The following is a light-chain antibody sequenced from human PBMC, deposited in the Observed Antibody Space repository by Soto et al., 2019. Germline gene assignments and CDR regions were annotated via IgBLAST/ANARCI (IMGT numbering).Light chain of an antibody. V-gene: IGKV1-5*03. J-gene: IGKJ4*01. CDR2: KAS. CDR3: QQYNNWPLT. CDR1: QSISSW. Sequence: DIQMTQSPSTLSASVGDRVTITCRASQSISSWLAWYQQKPGKAPKLLIYKASSLESGVPSRFSGSGSGTEFTLTISSLQPDDFATYYCQQYNNWPLTFGGGTKVEI.